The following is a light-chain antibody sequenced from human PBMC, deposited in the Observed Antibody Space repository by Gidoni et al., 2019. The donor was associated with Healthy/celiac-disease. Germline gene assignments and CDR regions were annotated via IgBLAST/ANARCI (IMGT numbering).Light chain of an antibody. J-gene: IGKJ4*01. CDR1: QSVSSSY. Sequence: ELVLTQSPGTLSWSPGERATLSCRASQSVSSSYLAWYQQKPGQAPRLLIYGASSSATGIPDRFSGSGSGTDFTLTISRLEPEDFAVYYCQQYGSSPRLTFGGGTKVEIK. V-gene: IGKV3-20*01. CDR3: QQYGSSPRLT. CDR2: GAS.